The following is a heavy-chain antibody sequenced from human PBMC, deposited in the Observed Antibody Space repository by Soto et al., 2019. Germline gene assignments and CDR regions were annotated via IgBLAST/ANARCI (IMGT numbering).Heavy chain of an antibody. CDR1: GGSISSSY. Sequence: TSETLSLTFTVSGGSISSSYWSWIRQPPGRGLEWIGDIYYRGNTNYNPSLESRVTISIDTSKKQFSLKVTSVTAADTAVYYCGRYAGYVDSWGQGTLVTVSS. J-gene: IGHJ4*02. CDR2: IYYRGNT. CDR3: GRYAGYVDS. D-gene: IGHD2-15*01. V-gene: IGHV4-59*01.